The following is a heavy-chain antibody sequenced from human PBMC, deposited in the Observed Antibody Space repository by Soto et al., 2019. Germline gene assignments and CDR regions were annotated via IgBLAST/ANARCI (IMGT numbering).Heavy chain of an antibody. D-gene: IGHD3-10*01. CDR1: GGSISSYY. CDR2: IYYSGST. CDR3: ARHNYGSGSTYFDY. V-gene: IGHV4-59*08. Sequence: QVQLQESGPGLVKPSETLSLTCTVSGGSISSYYWSWIRQPPGKGLEWIGSIYYSGSTKYHPSLTTRVATGVDTRKSEFALELNSTTAAGTAVDYCARHNYGSGSTYFDYWGQGALVTVSS. J-gene: IGHJ4*02.